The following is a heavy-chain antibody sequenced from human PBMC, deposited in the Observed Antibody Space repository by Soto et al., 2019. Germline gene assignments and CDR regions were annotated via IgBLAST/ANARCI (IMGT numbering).Heavy chain of an antibody. CDR2: ISHNGGST. D-gene: IGHD4-17*01. Sequence: PGGSLRLSCSASGFTFSAYTTHWVRQAPGKGLEYVSAISHNGGSTYYADSVKGRFTISRDNSKNTLYLQMSSLRAEDTAVYYCVKSVPMSTLITPGYFDYWGQGTLVTVSS. CDR1: GFTFSAYT. J-gene: IGHJ4*02. CDR3: VKSVPMSTLITPGYFDY. V-gene: IGHV3-64D*08.